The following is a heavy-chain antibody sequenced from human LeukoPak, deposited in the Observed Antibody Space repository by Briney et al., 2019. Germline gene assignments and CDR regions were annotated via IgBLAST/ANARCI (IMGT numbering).Heavy chain of an antibody. CDR3: ARGGSIVGATPHDAFDI. D-gene: IGHD1-26*01. CDR2: IYYSGST. J-gene: IGHJ3*02. V-gene: IGHV4-4*02. Sequence: PSGTLSLTCGVSGGSIDSTNYWSWVRQAPGKGLEWIGYIYYSGSTNYNPSLKSRVAISVDTSKNQVSLRLSSVTAADTAVYYCARGGSIVGATPHDAFDIWGQGTVVTVS. CDR1: GGSIDSTNY.